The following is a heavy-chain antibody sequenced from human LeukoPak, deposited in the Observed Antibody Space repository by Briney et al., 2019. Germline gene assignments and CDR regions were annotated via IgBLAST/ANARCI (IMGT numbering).Heavy chain of an antibody. J-gene: IGHJ3*02. CDR1: GGSISSYY. CDR3: ASSLGYCSGGSCPSDAFDI. CDR2: IYYSGST. D-gene: IGHD2-15*01. V-gene: IGHV4-59*01. Sequence: SETLSLTCTVSGGSISSYYWSWIRQPPGKGLEWIGYIYYSGSTNYNPSLKSRVTISVDTSKNQFSLKLSSVTAADTAVYYCASSLGYCSGGSCPSDAFDIWGQGTMVTVSS.